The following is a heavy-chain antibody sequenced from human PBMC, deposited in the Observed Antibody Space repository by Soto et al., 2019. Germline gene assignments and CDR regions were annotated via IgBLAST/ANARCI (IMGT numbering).Heavy chain of an antibody. CDR2: ISGSGGST. V-gene: IGHV3-23*01. D-gene: IGHD6-6*01. CDR3: ARADNYIISSVGRRVYYHYGMDV. J-gene: IGHJ6*02. Sequence: EVQLLESGGGLVQPGGSLRLSCAASGFTFSNYAMSWVRQAPGKGLEWVSAISGSGGSTFYADSVKGRFTISRDNSKNTVYLQMSSLRAEDTAMFFCARADNYIISSVGRRVYYHYGMDVWGQGTTVTVSS. CDR1: GFTFSNYA.